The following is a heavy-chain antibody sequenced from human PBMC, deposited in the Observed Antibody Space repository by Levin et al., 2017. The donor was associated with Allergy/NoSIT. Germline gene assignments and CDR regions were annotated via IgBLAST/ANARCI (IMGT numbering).Heavy chain of an antibody. Sequence: KISCKASGGTFSSYTISWVRQAPGQGLEWMGRIIPILGIANYAQKFQGRVTITADKSTSTAYMELSSLRSEDTAVYYCASVRPNNIVVVPAAILDYYYYGMDVWGQGTTVTVSS. J-gene: IGHJ6*02. V-gene: IGHV1-69*02. D-gene: IGHD2-2*02. CDR2: IIPILGIA. CDR3: ASVRPNNIVVVPAAILDYYYYGMDV. CDR1: GGTFSSYT.